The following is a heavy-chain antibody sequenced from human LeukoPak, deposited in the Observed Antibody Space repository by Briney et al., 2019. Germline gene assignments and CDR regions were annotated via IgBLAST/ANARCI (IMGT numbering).Heavy chain of an antibody. D-gene: IGHD2-2*01. CDR3: ARFTDCSSISCYPFDY. CDR1: GYSFTSYW. J-gene: IGHJ4*02. Sequence: GESLKISCQGSGYSFTSYWIAWVRQLPGKGLEWMGIIDPGDSDTRYSPSFQGQVTISADKSISTAYLQWSSLKASDTAMYYCARFTDCSSISCYPFDYWGQGTLVTVSS. CDR2: IDPGDSDT. V-gene: IGHV5-51*01.